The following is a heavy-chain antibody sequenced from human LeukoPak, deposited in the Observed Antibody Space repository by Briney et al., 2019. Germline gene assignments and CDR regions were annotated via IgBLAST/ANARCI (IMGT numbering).Heavy chain of an antibody. CDR3: ARGSSGWYGDDY. J-gene: IGHJ4*02. CDR1: GGTFSSHA. D-gene: IGHD6-19*01. CDR2: IIPISSTT. Sequence: SVKVSCKASGGTFSSHAINWVRQAPGQGLEWMGGIIPISSTTKYAQNFQGRVTITADESTSTVFMELSSLRSADTAVYYCARGSSGWYGDDYWGQGTLVTVSS. V-gene: IGHV1-69*13.